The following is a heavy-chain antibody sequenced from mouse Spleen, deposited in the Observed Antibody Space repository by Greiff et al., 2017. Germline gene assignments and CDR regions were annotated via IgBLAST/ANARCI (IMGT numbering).Heavy chain of an antibody. D-gene: IGHD3-2*01. J-gene: IGHJ3*01. Sequence: ESGPGMVKPSQSLSLPCTVTGYSITSGYDWHWIRHFPGNKLEWMGYISYSGSTNYNPSLKSRISITHDTSKNHFFLKLNSVTTEDTATYYCARGTARATAWFAYWGQGTLVTVSA. CDR3: ARGTARATAWFAY. V-gene: IGHV3-1*01. CDR1: GYSITSGYD. CDR2: ISYSGST.